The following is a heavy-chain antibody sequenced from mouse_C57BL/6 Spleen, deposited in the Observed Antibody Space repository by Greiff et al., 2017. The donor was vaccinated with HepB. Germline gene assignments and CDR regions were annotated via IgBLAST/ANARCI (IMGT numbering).Heavy chain of an antibody. CDR3: ARSRGYDGGYFDY. CDR2: IYPGDGDT. D-gene: IGHD2-2*01. CDR1: GYAFSSYW. J-gene: IGHJ2*01. Sequence: QVQLQQSGAELVKPGASVKISCKASGYAFSSYWMNWVKQRPGKGLEWIGQIYPGDGDTNYNGKFKGKATLTADKSSSTAYLQLSSLTSEDSAVYFCARSRGYDGGYFDYWGQGTTLTVSS. V-gene: IGHV1-80*01.